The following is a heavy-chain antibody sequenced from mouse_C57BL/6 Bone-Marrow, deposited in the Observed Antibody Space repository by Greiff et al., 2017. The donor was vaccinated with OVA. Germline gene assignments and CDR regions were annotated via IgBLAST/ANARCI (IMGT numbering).Heavy chain of an antibody. Sequence: QVQLKQSGPELVKPGASVKISCKASGYAFSSSWMNWVKQRPGKGLEWIGRIYPGDGDTNYNGKFKGKATLTADKSSSPAYMQLSSLTSEDSAVYFCARWGIHYGSSSHYWGQGTTLTVSS. CDR1: GYAFSSSW. CDR3: ARWGIHYGSSSHY. V-gene: IGHV1-82*01. D-gene: IGHD1-1*01. J-gene: IGHJ2*01. CDR2: IYPGDGDT.